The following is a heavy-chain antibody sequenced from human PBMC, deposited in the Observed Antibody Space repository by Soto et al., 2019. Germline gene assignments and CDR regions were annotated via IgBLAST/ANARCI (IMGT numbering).Heavy chain of an antibody. V-gene: IGHV1-69*04. Sequence: SVQVSRTASGGPFSSYTISWVRQAPGQGLEWMGRIIPILGIANYAQKFQGRVTITADKSTSTAYMELSSLRSEDTAVYYGARDRKVDILTGDYERPDSSVLAAGGQGTTVAAP. CDR1: GGPFSSYT. D-gene: IGHD3-9*01. J-gene: IGHJ6*02. CDR2: IIPILGIA. CDR3: ARDRKVDILTGDYERPDSSVLAA.